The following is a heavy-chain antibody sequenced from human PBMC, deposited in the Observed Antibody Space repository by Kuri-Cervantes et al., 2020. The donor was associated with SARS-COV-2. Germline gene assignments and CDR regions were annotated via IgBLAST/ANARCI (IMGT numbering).Heavy chain of an antibody. J-gene: IGHJ6*02. Sequence: LSLTCTASGFTFGDYAMSWVRQAPGKGLEWVGFIRSKAYGGTTEYAASVKGRFTISRDDSKSIAYLQMNSLKTEDTAVYYCTRVPTYYDFWSGSLYYYGMDVWGQGTTVTVSS. D-gene: IGHD3-3*01. CDR2: IRSKAYGGTT. V-gene: IGHV3-49*04. CDR1: GFTFGDYA. CDR3: TRVPTYYDFWSGSLYYYGMDV.